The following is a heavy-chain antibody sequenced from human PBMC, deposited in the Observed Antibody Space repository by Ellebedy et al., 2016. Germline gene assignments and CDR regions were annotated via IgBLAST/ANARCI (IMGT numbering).Heavy chain of an antibody. CDR2: VYYSGTP. J-gene: IGHJ6*02. V-gene: IGHV4-59*01. D-gene: IGHD2-15*01. CDR1: GGSISGYY. Sequence: SETLSLXXTVSGGSISGYYWSWVRQPPGKGLEWIGYVYYSGTPNYNPSLKSRVTISLDRSNNRFSLKLTSVTAADTAVYYCARGYCSGGRCYAYGMDVWGQGTTVTVSS. CDR3: ARGYCSGGRCYAYGMDV.